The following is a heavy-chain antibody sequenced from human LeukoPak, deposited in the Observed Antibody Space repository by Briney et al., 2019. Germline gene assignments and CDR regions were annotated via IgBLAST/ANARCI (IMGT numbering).Heavy chain of an antibody. CDR2: ISGSGGST. Sequence: PGGSLRLSCVLSGLTFSDAWMSWVRQAPGKGLEWVAGISGSGGSTNYADSVKGRFTISRDNPKNTLYLQMNSLRAEDTAVYFCAKRGVVIRVILVGFHKEAYYFDSWGQGALVTVSS. V-gene: IGHV3-23*01. D-gene: IGHD3-22*01. CDR3: AKRGVVIRVILVGFHKEAYYFDS. J-gene: IGHJ4*02. CDR1: GLTFSDAW.